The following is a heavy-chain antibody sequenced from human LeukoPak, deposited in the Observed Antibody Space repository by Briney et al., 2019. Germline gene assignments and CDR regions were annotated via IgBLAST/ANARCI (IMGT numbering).Heavy chain of an antibody. D-gene: IGHD3-22*01. J-gene: IGHJ4*02. CDR1: GGSISSSSYY. V-gene: IGHV4-61*02. Sequence: SETLSLTCTVSGGSISSSSYYWSWIRQPAGKGLEWIGRIYTSGSTNYNPSLKSRVTMSVDTSKNQFSLKLSSVTAADTAVYYCARGGSPRYYYDSSGYYYFDYWGQGTLVTVSS. CDR3: ARGGSPRYYYDSSGYYYFDY. CDR2: IYTSGST.